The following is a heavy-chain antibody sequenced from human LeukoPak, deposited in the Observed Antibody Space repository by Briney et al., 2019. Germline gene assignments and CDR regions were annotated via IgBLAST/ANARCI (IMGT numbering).Heavy chain of an antibody. D-gene: IGHD5-12*01. CDR3: ARDYSGYELPEY. CDR1: GGSISSYY. Sequence: TTSETLSLTCTVSGGSISSYYWSWIRQPPGKGLEWIGYIFYSGSTNYNPSLKSRVTMSVDTSKNQFSLKLSSVTAADTAVYYCARDYSGYELPEYWGQGTLVTVSS. J-gene: IGHJ4*02. V-gene: IGHV4-59*01. CDR2: IFYSGST.